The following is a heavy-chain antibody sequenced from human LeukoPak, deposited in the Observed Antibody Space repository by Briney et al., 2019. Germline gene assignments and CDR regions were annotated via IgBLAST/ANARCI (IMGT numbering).Heavy chain of an antibody. CDR3: AKDPQDFYGSSGYRPERY. CDR2: ISYDGTDK. D-gene: IGHD3-22*01. J-gene: IGHJ4*02. Sequence: PGGAPGISFAGPGFKFRGYGMQGGRPAPGQGPGGGKIISYDGTDKYYAASVRGRFTISRDNSKNTLYLQMNSLRPEDTGVYYCAKDPQDFYGSSGYRPERYWGQGTLVTVSS. V-gene: IGHV3-30*18. CDR1: GFKFRGYG.